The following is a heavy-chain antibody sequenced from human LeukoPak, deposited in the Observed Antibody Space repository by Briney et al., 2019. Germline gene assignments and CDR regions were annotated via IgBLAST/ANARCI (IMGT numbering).Heavy chain of an antibody. J-gene: IGHJ4*02. CDR2: IIPILGIA. Sequence: SVKVSCKASGGTFSSYAISWVRQAPGQGLEWMGRIIPILGIANYAQKFQGRVTITADKSTSTAYMELSSLRSEDTAVYYCARDGDKYYYGLGSRLLRYYFDYWGQGTLVTVSS. CDR1: GGTFSSYA. CDR3: ARDGDKYYYGLGSRLLRYYFDY. D-gene: IGHD3-10*01. V-gene: IGHV1-69*04.